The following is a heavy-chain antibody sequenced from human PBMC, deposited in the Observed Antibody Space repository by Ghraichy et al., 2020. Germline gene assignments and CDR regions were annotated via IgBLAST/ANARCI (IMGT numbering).Heavy chain of an antibody. CDR3: VRNHDH. J-gene: IGHJ5*02. CDR1: GFTFSSYW. Sequence: GGSLRLSCAASGFTFSSYWMSWVRQAPGKGLEWVANIKEDGSEGYYVDSVRGRFTISRDNAKNSLYLQMNSLRAEDTAVYFCVRNHDHWGQGTLVTVSS. V-gene: IGHV3-7*01. CDR2: IKEDGSEG.